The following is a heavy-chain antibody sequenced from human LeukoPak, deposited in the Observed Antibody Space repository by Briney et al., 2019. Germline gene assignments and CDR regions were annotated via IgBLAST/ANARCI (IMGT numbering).Heavy chain of an antibody. Sequence: PSETLSLTCTVSGGSISSYYWSWIRQPPGKGLEWIGYVNNIGSTNYNPSLKSRVTISVDTSKNQLSLKLTSVTAADTAVYYCARAPEGSGSYYNWFDPWGQGTLVTVSS. D-gene: IGHD3-10*01. CDR1: GGSISSYY. J-gene: IGHJ5*02. V-gene: IGHV4-59*01. CDR3: ARAPEGSGSYYNWFDP. CDR2: VNNIGST.